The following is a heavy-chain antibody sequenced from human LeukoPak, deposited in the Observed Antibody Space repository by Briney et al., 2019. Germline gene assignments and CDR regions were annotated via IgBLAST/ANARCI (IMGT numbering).Heavy chain of an antibody. CDR3: ASHATYDFWSGYPDNWFDP. D-gene: IGHD3-3*01. CDR1: GGSISSYY. J-gene: IGHJ5*02. V-gene: IGHV4-59*08. Sequence: SETLSLTCTVSGGSISSYYWSWIRQPPGKGLEWIGYIYYSGSTNYNPSLKSRVTISVDTSKNQFSLKLSSVTAADTAVYYCASHATYDFWSGYPDNWFDPWGQGTLVTVSS. CDR2: IYYSGST.